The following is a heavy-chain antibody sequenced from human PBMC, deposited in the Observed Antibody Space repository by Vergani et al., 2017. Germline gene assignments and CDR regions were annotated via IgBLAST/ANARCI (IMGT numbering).Heavy chain of an antibody. Sequence: QVQLQQWGAGLLKPSETLSLTCAVYGGSFSGYYWSWIRQPPGKGLEWIGEINHSGSTNYNPSLKSRVTISVDTSKNQFSLQLSSVTAADTAVYCCARGRGIAAAVDVWGKGTTVTVSS. CDR1: GGSFSGYY. CDR2: INHSGST. J-gene: IGHJ6*04. CDR3: ARGRGIAAAVDV. D-gene: IGHD6-13*01. V-gene: IGHV4-34*01.